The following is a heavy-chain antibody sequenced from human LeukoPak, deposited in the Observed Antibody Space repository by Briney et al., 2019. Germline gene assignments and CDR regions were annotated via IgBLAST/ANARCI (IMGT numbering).Heavy chain of an antibody. CDR2: IYYSGST. J-gene: IGHJ5*02. D-gene: IGHD3-22*01. Sequence: PSETLSLTCTVSGGSISSYYWSWIRQPPGKGLEWIGYIYYSGSTNYNPSLKSRVTISVDTSKNQFSLKPSSVTAADTAVYYCARGVYYYDSSGCYSSWGQGTLVTVSS. CDR1: GGSISSYY. V-gene: IGHV4-59*01. CDR3: ARGVYYYDSSGCYSS.